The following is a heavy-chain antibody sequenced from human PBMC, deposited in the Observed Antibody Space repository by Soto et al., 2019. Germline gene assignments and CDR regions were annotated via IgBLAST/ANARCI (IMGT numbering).Heavy chain of an antibody. D-gene: IGHD3-3*01. CDR1: GYTFTSYA. V-gene: IGHV1-3*01. CDR2: INAGNGNT. Sequence: SVKVSCKASGYTFTSYAMHWVRQAPGQRLEWMGWINAGNGNTKYSQKFQGRVTITRDTSASTAYMELSSLRSEDTAVYYCARDGGITIFGVVLPPFDPWGQGTLVTVSS. J-gene: IGHJ5*02. CDR3: ARDGGITIFGVVLPPFDP.